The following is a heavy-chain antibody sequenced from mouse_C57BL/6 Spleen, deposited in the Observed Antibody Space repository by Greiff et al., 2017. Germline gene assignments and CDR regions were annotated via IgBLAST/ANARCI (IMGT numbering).Heavy chain of an antibody. CDR3: ASYDFDYEFAY. D-gene: IGHD2-4*01. CDR2: INPGSGGT. J-gene: IGHJ3*01. CDR1: GYAFTNYL. V-gene: IGHV1-54*01. Sequence: VQLQQSGAELVRPGTSVKVSCKASGYAFTNYLIEWVKQRPGQGLEWIGVINPGSGGTNYNEKFKGKATLPVDKSSSTAYMQLSSLSSEDSSVYFCASYDFDYEFAYWGQGTLVTVSA.